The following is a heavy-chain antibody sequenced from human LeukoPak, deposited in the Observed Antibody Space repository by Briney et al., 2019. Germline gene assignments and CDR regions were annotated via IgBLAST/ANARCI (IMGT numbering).Heavy chain of an antibody. CDR1: GYSFSSYW. CDR2: IYPGDSDT. CDR3: ARRYCSSTSCYRAFDI. V-gene: IGHV5-51*01. Sequence: GESLKISCKGSGYSFSSYWIGWVRQMPGKGLECMAIIYPGDSDTTYSPSFEGQVTISADKSISTAYLQWSSLKASDTAMYYCARRYCSSTSCYRAFDIWGQGTMVTVSS. D-gene: IGHD2-2*02. J-gene: IGHJ3*02.